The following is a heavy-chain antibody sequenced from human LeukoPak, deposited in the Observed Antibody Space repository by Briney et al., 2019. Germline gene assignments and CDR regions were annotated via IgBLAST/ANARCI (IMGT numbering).Heavy chain of an antibody. J-gene: IGHJ4*02. CDR2: ISSSSSYI. CDR1: GFTFSSYS. CDR3: ARDRDSGSIDY. V-gene: IGHV3-21*01. Sequence: PGGSLRLSCAASGFTFSSYSMNWVRQAPGKGLEWVSSISSSSSYIYYADAVKGRFTISRDNAKNSLYLQMDSLRAEDTAVYYCARDRDSGSIDYWGQGTLVTVSS. D-gene: IGHD1-26*01.